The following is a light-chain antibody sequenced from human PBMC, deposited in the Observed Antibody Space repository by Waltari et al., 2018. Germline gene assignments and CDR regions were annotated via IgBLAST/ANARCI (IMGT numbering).Light chain of an antibody. V-gene: IGKV1-39*01. CDR2: ATS. CDR3: QQSFTYPYT. J-gene: IGKJ2*01. Sequence: IQMTQSPSSLSASIGDRVTITCRATHDIDTFINLYQYKPGKAPKLLISATSTLHNGVPLRFSGSGSGTVFNLTITSLQREDFATYYCQQSFTYPYTFGQGTRLEI. CDR1: HDIDTF.